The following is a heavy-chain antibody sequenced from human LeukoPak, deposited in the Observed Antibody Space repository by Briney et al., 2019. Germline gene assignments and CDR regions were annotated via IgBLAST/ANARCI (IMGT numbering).Heavy chain of an antibody. Sequence: SETLSLTCTVSGDSTSSSYWNWIRQPPGKGLEWIGYFYYSGSTNYNPSLKSRVTISVDTSRNQFSLKLSSVTAADTAVYYCARHANAYSSSWFDYWGQGTLVTVSS. D-gene: IGHD6-13*01. CDR1: GDSTSSSY. J-gene: IGHJ4*02. V-gene: IGHV4-59*08. CDR3: ARHANAYSSSWFDY. CDR2: FYYSGST.